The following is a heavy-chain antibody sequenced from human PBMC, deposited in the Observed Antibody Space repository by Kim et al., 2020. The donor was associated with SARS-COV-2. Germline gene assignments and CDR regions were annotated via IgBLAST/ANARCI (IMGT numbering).Heavy chain of an antibody. V-gene: IGHV3-48*02. CDR3: AREPDYYDPSVDY. J-gene: IGHJ4*02. Sequence: ADSVQGRFTISRDNAKNSLYLQMNSLRDEETAVYYCAREPDYYDPSVDYWGQGTLVTVSS. D-gene: IGHD3-22*01.